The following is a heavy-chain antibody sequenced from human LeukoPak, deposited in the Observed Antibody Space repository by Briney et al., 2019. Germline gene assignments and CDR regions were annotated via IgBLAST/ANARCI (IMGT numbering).Heavy chain of an antibody. Sequence: GGSLRLSCAASGFTFSSNAMSWVRQAPGKGLEWVSAISGSGGSTYYADSVKGRFTISRDNSKNTLYLQMNSLRAEDTAVYYCAKVRYYGSGSYPSSYMDVWGKGTTVTVSS. CDR1: GFTFSSNA. CDR3: AKVRYYGSGSYPSSYMDV. D-gene: IGHD3-10*01. J-gene: IGHJ6*03. V-gene: IGHV3-23*01. CDR2: ISGSGGST.